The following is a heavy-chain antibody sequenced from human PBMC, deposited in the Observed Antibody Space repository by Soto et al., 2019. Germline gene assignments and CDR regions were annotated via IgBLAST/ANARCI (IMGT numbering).Heavy chain of an antibody. J-gene: IGHJ4*02. Sequence: QVQLVESGGGVVQPGRSLRLSCAASGFTFSSYGMHWVRQAPGKGLEWVAVIWYDGSNKYYADSVKGRFTISRDNSKITLYLQMNIVRAEVTVVYYGARGAGFGEFTYYFDYWGQGTLVTVSS. CDR2: IWYDGSNK. CDR1: GFTFSSYG. CDR3: ARGAGFGEFTYYFDY. D-gene: IGHD3-10*01. V-gene: IGHV3-33*01.